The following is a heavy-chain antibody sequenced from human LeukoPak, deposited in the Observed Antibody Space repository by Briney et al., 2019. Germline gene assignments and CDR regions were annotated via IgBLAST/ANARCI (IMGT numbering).Heavy chain of an antibody. CDR3: AKDLTYGSGSYDAFDI. V-gene: IGHV3-23*01. CDR2: ISGSGGST. CDR1: GFTFSSYA. J-gene: IGHJ3*02. Sequence: PGGSLRLSCAASGFTFSSYAMSWVRQAPGKGLEWVSAISGSGGSTYYADSVKGRFTISRDNSKNTLYLQMNSLRAEDTAVYYCAKDLTYGSGSYDAFDIWGQGTMVTVSS. D-gene: IGHD3-10*01.